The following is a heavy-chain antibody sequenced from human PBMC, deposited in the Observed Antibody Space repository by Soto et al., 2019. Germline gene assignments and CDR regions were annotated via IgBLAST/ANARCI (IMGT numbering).Heavy chain of an antibody. V-gene: IGHV3-23*01. J-gene: IGHJ4*02. D-gene: IGHD3-10*01. CDR2: ISGSGGSI. Sequence: EVQLLESGGGLVQPGGSLRLSCAASGFTFSSYAMSWVRQAPGKGLEWVSAISGSGGSIYYADSVKGRFTISRDNSKNTLYPQMNDLRAEETAVYYFEKERLLWFGEPTMEDYWGQGTLVTVSS. CDR3: EKERLLWFGEPTMEDY. CDR1: GFTFSSYA.